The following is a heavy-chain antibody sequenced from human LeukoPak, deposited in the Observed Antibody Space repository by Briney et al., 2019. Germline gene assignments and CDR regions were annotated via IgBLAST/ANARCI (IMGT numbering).Heavy chain of an antibody. D-gene: IGHD4-17*01. V-gene: IGHV3-30*04. J-gene: IGHJ4*02. CDR2: ISYDGSNK. CDR1: GFTFSSYA. Sequence: PGGSLRLSCAASGFTFSSYAMHWVRQAPGKGLEWVAVISYDGSNKYYADSVKGRFTISRDNSKNTLYLQMNSLRAEDTAVYYCAKDPMTTVTTGMDYWGQGTLVTVSS. CDR3: AKDPMTTVTTGMDY.